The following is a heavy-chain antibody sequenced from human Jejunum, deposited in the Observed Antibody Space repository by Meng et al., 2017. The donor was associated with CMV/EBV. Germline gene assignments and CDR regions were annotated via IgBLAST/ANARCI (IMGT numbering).Heavy chain of an antibody. D-gene: IGHD3-16*01. CDR2: INQHGSEE. Sequence: CVASGFTVSPYWMSWVRQTPWKGLEWVANINQHGSEESYVGSVKGRFTISRDNAKNSLYLQMNSLRAEDTAVYYCARGGGNTRFDYWGQGTLVTVSS. J-gene: IGHJ4*02. CDR1: GFTVSPYW. V-gene: IGHV3-7*01. CDR3: ARGGGNTRFDY.